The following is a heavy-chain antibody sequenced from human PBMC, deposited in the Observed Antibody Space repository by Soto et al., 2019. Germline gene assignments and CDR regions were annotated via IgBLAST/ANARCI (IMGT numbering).Heavy chain of an antibody. V-gene: IGHV1-24*01. Sequence: ASVKVSCKVSGYTLTELSMHWVRQAPGKGLEWMGGFDPEDGETIYAQKFQGRVTMTEDTSTDTAYMELSSLRSEDTAVYYCATDFVVVPAARFSYWGQGTLVTVSS. CDR1: GYTLTELS. CDR2: FDPEDGET. J-gene: IGHJ4*02. D-gene: IGHD2-2*01. CDR3: ATDFVVVPAARFSY.